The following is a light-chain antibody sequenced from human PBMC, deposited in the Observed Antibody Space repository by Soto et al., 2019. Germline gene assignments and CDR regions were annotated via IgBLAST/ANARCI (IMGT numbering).Light chain of an antibody. Sequence: EIVLTRSPATLSLSPGDTATLSCRASQSVTSSLAWFQQKPGQAPRLLIYDVSRRATAIPARFSGSGSGTDFTLTISSLEPEDFAVYYCQQRTTWPTFGGGTKVEIK. CDR1: QSVTSS. V-gene: IGKV3-11*01. J-gene: IGKJ4*01. CDR3: QQRTTWPT. CDR2: DVS.